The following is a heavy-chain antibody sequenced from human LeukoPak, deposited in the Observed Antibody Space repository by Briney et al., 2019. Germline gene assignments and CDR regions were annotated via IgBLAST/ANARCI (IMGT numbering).Heavy chain of an antibody. D-gene: IGHD6-19*01. CDR2: VYYSGST. Sequence: PSETLSLTCTVSGGSISSYYWSWVRQPPGKGLEWIGYVYYSGSTNYNPSLKSRVTISVDTSKNQFSLKLSSVTAADTAVYYCAREGGSSGWYYFDYWGQGTLVTVSS. V-gene: IGHV4-59*01. J-gene: IGHJ4*02. CDR3: AREGGSSGWYYFDY. CDR1: GGSISSYY.